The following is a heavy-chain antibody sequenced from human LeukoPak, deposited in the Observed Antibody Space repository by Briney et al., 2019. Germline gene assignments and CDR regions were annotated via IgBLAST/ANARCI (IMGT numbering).Heavy chain of an antibody. CDR3: ARGTYDGSSYYIGSLDY. CDR1: GRSITSDDYY. J-gene: IGHJ4*01. V-gene: IGHV4-61*02. D-gene: IGHD3-22*01. Sequence: SQTLFLTCTGPGRSITSDDYYWNWFRQPAGKGLERLWRIYMSVNTDYKHTRKSRVTMSVGSKQQFSLNLSSLTAADTAVYYCARGTYDGSSYYIGSLDYWGQGILVTVSS. CDR2: IYMSVNT.